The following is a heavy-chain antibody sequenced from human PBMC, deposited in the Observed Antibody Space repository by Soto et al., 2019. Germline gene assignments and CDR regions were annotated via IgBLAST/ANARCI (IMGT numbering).Heavy chain of an antibody. CDR2: INWNGDST. CDR1: GFTFDDYG. Sequence: EVQLVESGGGVVRPGGSLRLSCAASGFTFDDYGMSWVRQAPGKGLEWVSGINWNGDSTGYADSVKGRFTISRDNAKNSLYLQLNSLRAEDTALYYCARGAIYCSGGRCYPVYWGQGTLVTVSS. J-gene: IGHJ4*02. CDR3: ARGAIYCSGGRCYPVY. V-gene: IGHV3-20*04. D-gene: IGHD2-15*01.